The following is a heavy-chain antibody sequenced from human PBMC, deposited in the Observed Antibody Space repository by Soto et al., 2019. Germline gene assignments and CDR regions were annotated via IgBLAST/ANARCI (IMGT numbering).Heavy chain of an antibody. D-gene: IGHD2-2*01. Sequence: GGSLRLSCTCFGFTFGDYAISWPRQAPGKGLEWVGVIRSKAYGETTDYGASVKGRFTILRDDSKSIAYLQLNSLQSEDTGVYYCTRYTYTSRYSYFGMDVWGHGTAVTVSS. CDR2: IRSKAYGETT. V-gene: IGHV3-49*03. CDR1: GFTFGDYA. CDR3: TRYTYTSRYSYFGMDV. J-gene: IGHJ6*02.